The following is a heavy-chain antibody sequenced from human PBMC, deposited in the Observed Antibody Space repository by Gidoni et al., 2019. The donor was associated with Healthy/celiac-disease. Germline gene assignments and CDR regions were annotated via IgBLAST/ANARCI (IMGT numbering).Heavy chain of an antibody. D-gene: IGHD6-13*01. CDR1: GGSISSYY. Sequence: QVKLQESGPGLVKPSETLSLTCTDTGGSISSYYGSWIRQPPGKGLEWIGYIYYSVSTNYNSSLKSRVTISVDTPMNQFSLKLSFVTAADTAVYYCARVGSSWFGERHPYFDYWGQGTLVTVSS. CDR2: IYYSVST. CDR3: ARVGSSWFGERHPYFDY. V-gene: IGHV4-59*01. J-gene: IGHJ4*02.